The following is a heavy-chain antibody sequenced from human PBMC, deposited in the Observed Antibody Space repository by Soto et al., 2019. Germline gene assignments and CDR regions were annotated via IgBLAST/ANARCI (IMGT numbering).Heavy chain of an antibody. J-gene: IGHJ5*02. CDR3: ARRLGGQWLSNNWFDP. V-gene: IGHV4-59*08. CDR1: GCSISSYY. CDR2: IYYSGST. D-gene: IGHD6-19*01. Sequence: SETLSLTCTFSGCSISSYYWSWIRQPPGKGLEWIGYIYYSGSTNYNPSLKSRVTISVDTSKNQFSLKLSSVTAADTAVYYCARRLGGQWLSNNWFDPWGQGTLVTVSS.